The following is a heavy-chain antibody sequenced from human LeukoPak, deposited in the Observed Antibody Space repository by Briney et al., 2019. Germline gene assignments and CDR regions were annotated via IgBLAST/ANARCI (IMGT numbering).Heavy chain of an antibody. V-gene: IGHV4-4*07. CDR3: ARETEWLPYYFDY. CDR2: IYSSGST. D-gene: IGHD3-3*01. CDR1: GGSIISYY. J-gene: IGHJ4*02. Sequence: SETLSLTCTVSGGSIISYYWSWIRQPAGKGLEWIGRIYSSGSTNYNPSLKSRVIMSLDTSKNQFSLKLSSVTAADTAVYYCARETEWLPYYFDYWGQGTLVTVSS.